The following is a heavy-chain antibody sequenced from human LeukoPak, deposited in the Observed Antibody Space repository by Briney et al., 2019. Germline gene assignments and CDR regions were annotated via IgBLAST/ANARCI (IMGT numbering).Heavy chain of an antibody. CDR3: TARGGRYFDWRKGFDY. D-gene: IGHD3-9*01. V-gene: IGHV3-15*07. J-gene: IGHJ4*02. CDR2: IKSKTDGGTT. Sequence: GGSLRLSCAASGFTFSNAWMNWVRQAPGKGLEWVGRIKSKTDGGTTDYAAHGKGRFTISRDDSKNTLYMQMNSLKTEDTAVYYCTARGGRYFDWRKGFDYWGQGSLVT. CDR1: GFTFSNAW.